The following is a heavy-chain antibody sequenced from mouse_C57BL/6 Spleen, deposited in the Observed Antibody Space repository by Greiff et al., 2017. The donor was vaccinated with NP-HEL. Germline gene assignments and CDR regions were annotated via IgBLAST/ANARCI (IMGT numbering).Heavy chain of an antibody. J-gene: IGHJ1*03. CDR3: ARDLTTVVATRYFEV. V-gene: IGHV5-16*01. CDR1: GFTFSDYY. D-gene: IGHD1-1*01. CDR2: INYDGSST. Sequence: DVKLVESEGGLVQPGSSMKLSCTASGFTFSDYYMAWVRQVPEKGLEWVANINYDGSSTYYLDSLKSRFIISRDNAKNILYLQMSSLKSEDTATYYCARDLTTVVATRYFEVWGTGTTVTVSS.